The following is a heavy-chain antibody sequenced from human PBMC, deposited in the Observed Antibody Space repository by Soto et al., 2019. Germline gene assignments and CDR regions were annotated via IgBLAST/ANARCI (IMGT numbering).Heavy chain of an antibody. CDR1: GYTFTSYA. D-gene: IGHD1-26*01. CDR2: INAGNGNT. J-gene: IGHJ4*02. CDR3: ARGRKWELLYFYYIDY. V-gene: IGHV1-3*01. Sequence: ASVKVSCKASGYTFTSYAMHWVRQAPGQGLEWMGWINAGNGNTKYSQKFQGRVTITRDTSASTAYMELSSLRSEDTAVYYCARGRKWELLYFYYIDYWGQGTLVTVSS.